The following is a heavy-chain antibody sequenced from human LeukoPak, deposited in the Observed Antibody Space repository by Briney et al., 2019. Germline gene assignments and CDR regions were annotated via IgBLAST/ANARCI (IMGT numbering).Heavy chain of an antibody. CDR1: GNYW. CDR3: VSFYETY. Sequence: GGSLRLSCAASGNYWMHWVRQAPRKGLVWVSHINSDGSWTSYADSVKGRFTISKDNAKNTVYLQMNSLRAEDTAVYYCVSFYETYWGRGTLVTVSS. J-gene: IGHJ4*02. CDR2: INSDGSWT. D-gene: IGHD2/OR15-2a*01. V-gene: IGHV3-74*01.